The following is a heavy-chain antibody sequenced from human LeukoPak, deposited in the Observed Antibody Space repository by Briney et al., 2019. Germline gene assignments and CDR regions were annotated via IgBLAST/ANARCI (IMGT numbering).Heavy chain of an antibody. D-gene: IGHD4-23*01. V-gene: IGHV3-9*01. J-gene: IGHJ4*02. CDR2: ISWNSGSI. CDR1: GFTFDDYA. Sequence: GGSLRLSCAASGFTFDDYAMRWVRQAPGKGLEWVSGISWNSGSIGYADSVKGRFTISRDNAKNSLYLQMNSLRAEDTALYYCAEDHAEDGGFDYWGQGTLVTVSS. CDR3: AEDHAEDGGFDY.